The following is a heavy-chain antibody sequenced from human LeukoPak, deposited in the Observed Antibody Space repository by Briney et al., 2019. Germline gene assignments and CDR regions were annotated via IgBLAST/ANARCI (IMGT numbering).Heavy chain of an antibody. Sequence: GGSLRLSCAASGFTFSSYSMNWVRQARGKGLEWVSSISSSSYIYYADSVKGRFTISRDNAKNSLYLQMNSLRAEDTAVYYCARDRTGGYGDYEQTNDYWGQGTLVTVSS. CDR1: GFTFSSYS. CDR3: ARDRTGGYGDYEQTNDY. D-gene: IGHD4-17*01. V-gene: IGHV3-21*01. J-gene: IGHJ4*02. CDR2: ISSSSYI.